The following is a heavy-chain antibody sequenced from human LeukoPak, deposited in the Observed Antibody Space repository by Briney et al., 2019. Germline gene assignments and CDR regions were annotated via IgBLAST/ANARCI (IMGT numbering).Heavy chain of an antibody. Sequence: GGSLRLSCAASGFTFSGYWMTWVPQAPGKGLEWVANIKHDGSDKYYVDSVKGRFTISRDNAENSLYLQMNSLRAEDTAVYYCARAMGAWTYFDYWGQGTLVTVSS. D-gene: IGHD3-10*01. CDR3: ARAMGAWTYFDY. CDR1: GFTFSGYW. J-gene: IGHJ4*02. CDR2: IKHDGSDK. V-gene: IGHV3-7*03.